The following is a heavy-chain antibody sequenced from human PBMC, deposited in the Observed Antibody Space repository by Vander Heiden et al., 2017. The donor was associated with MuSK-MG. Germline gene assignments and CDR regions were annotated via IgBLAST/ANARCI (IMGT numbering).Heavy chain of an antibody. V-gene: IGHV3-30-3*01. CDR1: GFTFSSYA. CDR2: ISYDGSNK. D-gene: IGHD6-19*01. Sequence: QVQLVESGGGVVQPGRSLRLSCAASGFTFSSYAMHWVRQAPGKGLEWVAVISYDGSNKYYADSVKGRFTISRDNSKNTLYLQMNSLRAEDTAVYYCARGDSSGWYGDAFDIWGQGTMVTVSS. J-gene: IGHJ3*02. CDR3: ARGDSSGWYGDAFDI.